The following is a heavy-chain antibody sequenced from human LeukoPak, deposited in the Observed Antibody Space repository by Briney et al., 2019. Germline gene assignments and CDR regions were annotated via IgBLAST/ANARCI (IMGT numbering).Heavy chain of an antibody. CDR1: RLTFSNAY. CDR3: TTDAGYSSRWYNY. Sequence: GGSLRLSCAASRLTFSNAYMCWVRQAPGRGLEWVGRIKSKIDGGTTDYAAPVKGRFTISRDDSRNTLYLQMNSLKVEDTAVYYCTTDAGYSSRWYNYWGQGTLVTVSS. D-gene: IGHD6-13*01. V-gene: IGHV3-15*01. CDR2: IKSKIDGGTT. J-gene: IGHJ4*02.